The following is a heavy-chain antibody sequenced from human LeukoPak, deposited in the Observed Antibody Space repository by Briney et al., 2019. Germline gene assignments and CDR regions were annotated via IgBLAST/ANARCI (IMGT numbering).Heavy chain of an antibody. J-gene: IGHJ1*01. CDR2: ISPSGETT. Sequence: GGSLRLSCAASGFTFSSYAMSWVRQAPGKGLGWVSSISPSGETTYYADSVRGRFTISRDNSNNLVYLQMNSLRAEDTAVYYCAKTRNGYTTEYLQHWGQGTLVTVSS. V-gene: IGHV3-23*01. CDR1: GFTFSSYA. CDR3: AKTRNGYTTEYLQH. D-gene: IGHD5-12*01.